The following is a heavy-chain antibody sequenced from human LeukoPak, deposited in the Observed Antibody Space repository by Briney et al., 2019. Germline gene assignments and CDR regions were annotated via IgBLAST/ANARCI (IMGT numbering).Heavy chain of an antibody. CDR1: GFTLRSYT. J-gene: IGHJ3*02. CDR2: IGISSNKI. V-gene: IGHV3-21*01. Sequence: GGSLRLSCAASGFTLRSYTMNWVRQAPGKGLEWVSSIGISSNKIYYADSVKGRFIISRDNAKNSVYLQMNSLRAEDTAVYYCARDLSAADDAFDIWGQGTMVTVSS. D-gene: IGHD6-13*01. CDR3: ARDLSAADDAFDI.